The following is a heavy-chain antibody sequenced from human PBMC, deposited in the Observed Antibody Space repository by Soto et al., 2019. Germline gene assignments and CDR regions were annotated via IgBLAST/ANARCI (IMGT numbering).Heavy chain of an antibody. D-gene: IGHD6-19*01. V-gene: IGHV1-3*01. CDR1: GYTFTSYA. Sequence: ASVKVSCKASGYTFTSYAMHWVRQAPGQRLEWMGWINAGNGNTKYSQKFQGRVTITRDTSASTAYMELSSLRSEDTAVYYCGRSVAGTKYYFHYWGQGTLVTGSS. CDR3: GRSVAGTKYYFHY. J-gene: IGHJ4*02. CDR2: INAGNGNT.